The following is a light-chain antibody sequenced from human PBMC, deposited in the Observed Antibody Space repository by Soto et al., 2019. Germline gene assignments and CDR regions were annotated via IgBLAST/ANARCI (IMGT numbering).Light chain of an antibody. CDR1: QSVSNNY. V-gene: IGKV3-20*01. J-gene: IGKJ5*01. CDR2: GAS. Sequence: EIVLTQSPGTLSLSPGERATLSCRASQSVSNNYLAWYQQKPGQAPRLLIYGASNRATGIPDRFSGSGSGTDFTLTISRLEPEDFAVYYCQQYGSSPQNTFGQGTRLEI. CDR3: QQYGSSPQNT.